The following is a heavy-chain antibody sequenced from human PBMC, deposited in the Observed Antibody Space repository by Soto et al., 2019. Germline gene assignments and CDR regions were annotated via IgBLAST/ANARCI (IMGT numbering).Heavy chain of an antibody. D-gene: IGHD3-10*01. V-gene: IGHV4-4*02. CDR2: IYHSGST. CDR1: GGSISSSNW. CDR3: AREHGSGSYSYYYYGMDV. J-gene: IGHJ6*02. Sequence: QVQLQESGPGLVKPSGTLSLTCAVSGGSISSSNWWSWVRQPPGKGLEWIGEIYHSGSTNYNPSLKRRATISVDTSKNQFSLKLSSVTPAATAVYYCAREHGSGSYSYYYYGMDVWGQGTTVTVSS.